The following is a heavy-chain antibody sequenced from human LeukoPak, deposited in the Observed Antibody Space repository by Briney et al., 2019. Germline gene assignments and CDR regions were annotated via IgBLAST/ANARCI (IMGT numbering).Heavy chain of an antibody. CDR2: IKQDGSEK. CDR1: GFTFRSYW. J-gene: IGHJ4*02. D-gene: IGHD3-10*01. V-gene: IGHV3-7*01. Sequence: HPGGSLRLSCAASGFTFRSYWMSWVRQAPGKGLEWVASIKQDGSEKYHVDSVKGRFTISRDNAKNSLYLQMHSLRAEDTAVYYCARDFDASGSGVYYWGQGTLVTVSS. CDR3: ARDFDASGSGVYY.